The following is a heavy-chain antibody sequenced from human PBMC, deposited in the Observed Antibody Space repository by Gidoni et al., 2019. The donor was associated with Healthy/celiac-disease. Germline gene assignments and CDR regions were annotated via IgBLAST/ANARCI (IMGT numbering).Heavy chain of an antibody. CDR2: IYHSGST. D-gene: IGHD3-10*01. CDR3: ARDTMVLGRAFDI. J-gene: IGHJ3*02. Sequence: QVQLQESGPGLVKPSETLSLTCTVSGYSISSGYYWGWIRQPPGKGLEWIGSIYHSGSTYYNPSLKSRVTISVDTSKNQFSLKLSSVTAADTAVYYCARDTMVLGRAFDIWGQGTMVTVSS. V-gene: IGHV4-38-2*02. CDR1: GYSISSGYY.